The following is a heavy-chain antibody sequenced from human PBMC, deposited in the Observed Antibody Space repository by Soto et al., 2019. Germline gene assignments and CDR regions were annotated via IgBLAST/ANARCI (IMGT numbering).Heavy chain of an antibody. CDR2: ISSSSSYI. CDR3: ARDLPEAVAAPYGMDV. V-gene: IGHV3-21*01. CDR1: GFTFSSYS. Sequence: GGSLRLSCAASGFTFSSYSMNWVRQAPGKGLEWVSSISSSSSYIYYADSVKGRFTISRDNAKNSLYLQMNSLRAEDTAVYYCARDLPEAVAAPYGMDVWGQGTTVTVSS. D-gene: IGHD6-19*01. J-gene: IGHJ6*02.